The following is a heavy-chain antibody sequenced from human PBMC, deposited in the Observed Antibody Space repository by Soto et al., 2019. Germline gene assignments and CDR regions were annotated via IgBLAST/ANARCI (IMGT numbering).Heavy chain of an antibody. D-gene: IGHD3-3*01. CDR3: ARDRTVLRVLEWLQPDEY. CDR2: ISAYNGNT. CDR1: GYTFTSYV. Sequence: AWVKVSRKVSGYTFTSYVISWVRQAAGQRLGWMGWISAYNGNTNYARKLQGRVTMTADTSTSTAYMELRSLRSDDTAVYYCARDRTVLRVLEWLQPDEYWGQGTLGTVSS. J-gene: IGHJ4*02. V-gene: IGHV1-18*01.